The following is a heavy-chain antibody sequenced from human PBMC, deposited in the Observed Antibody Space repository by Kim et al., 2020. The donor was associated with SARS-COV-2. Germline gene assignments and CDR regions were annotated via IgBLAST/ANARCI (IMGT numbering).Heavy chain of an antibody. CDR1: GFTFSSYW. CDR3: ARDLSSGSYYATTDAFDI. D-gene: IGHD1-26*01. Sequence: GGSLRLSCAASGFTFSSYWMSWVRQAPGKGLEWVANIKQDGSEKYYVDSVKGRFTISRDNAKNSLYLQMNSLRAEDTAVYYCARDLSSGSYYATTDAFDIWGQGTMVTVSS. CDR2: IKQDGSEK. J-gene: IGHJ3*02. V-gene: IGHV3-7*01.